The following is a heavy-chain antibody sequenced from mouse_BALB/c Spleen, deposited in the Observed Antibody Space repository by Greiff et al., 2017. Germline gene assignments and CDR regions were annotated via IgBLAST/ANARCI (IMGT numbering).Heavy chain of an antibody. V-gene: IGHV14-3*02. J-gene: IGHJ4*01. CDR2: IDPANGNT. Sequence: VHVKQSGAELVKPGASVKLSCTASGFNIKDTYMHWVKQRPEQGLEWIGRIDPANGNTKYDPKFQGKATITADTSSNTAYLQLSSLTSEDTAVYYCVTTVVPVYAMDYWGQGTSVTVSS. CDR1: GFNIKDTY. D-gene: IGHD1-1*01. CDR3: VTTVVPVYAMDY.